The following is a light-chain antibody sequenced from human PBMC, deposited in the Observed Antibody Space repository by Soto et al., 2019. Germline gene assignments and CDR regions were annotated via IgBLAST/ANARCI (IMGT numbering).Light chain of an antibody. V-gene: IGLV2-14*01. J-gene: IGLJ1*01. CDR2: EVS. Sequence: QSVLTQPASVSASPGQSITIYCTGTSSDVGGYNYVSWYQQHPGRAPKLMIYEVSNRPSGVSNRFSGSKSGNTASLSISGLQAEDEADYYCNSFRSTTTTPYYVFGTGTKVTVL. CDR1: SSDVGGYNY. CDR3: NSFRSTTTTPYYV.